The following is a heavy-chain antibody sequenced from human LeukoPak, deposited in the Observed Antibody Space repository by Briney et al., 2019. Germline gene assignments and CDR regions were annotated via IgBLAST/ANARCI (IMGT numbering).Heavy chain of an antibody. CDR2: INPNSGGT. V-gene: IGHV1-2*06. Sequence: ASVKVSCKASGYTFTDYYMHWLRQAPGQGLEWMGRINPNSGGTSSARKFQGRVTATRDTSISTVYMELSRLTSDDTAVYYCARSPSGWYGDYWGQGTLVTVSS. J-gene: IGHJ4*02. CDR3: ARSPSGWYGDY. D-gene: IGHD6-19*01. CDR1: GYTFTDYY.